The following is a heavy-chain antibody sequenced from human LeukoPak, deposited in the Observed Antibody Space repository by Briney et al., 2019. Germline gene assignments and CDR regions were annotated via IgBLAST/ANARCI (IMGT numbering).Heavy chain of an antibody. V-gene: IGHV4-59*01. J-gene: IGHJ4*02. Sequence: SETLSLTCSFSIVSIKNYYWNWIRQSPGKGLQWIGYIYYTGSTDYNFSLKSRVTISLDTSENHFSLRLNSVTAADSAVYFCASSRGPSSSWSFDSWGQGILVTVSS. D-gene: IGHD6-13*01. CDR3: ASSRGPSSSWSFDS. CDR1: IVSIKNYY. CDR2: IYYTGST.